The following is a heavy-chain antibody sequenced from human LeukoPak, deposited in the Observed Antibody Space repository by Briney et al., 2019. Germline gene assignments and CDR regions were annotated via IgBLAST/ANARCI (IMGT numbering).Heavy chain of an antibody. V-gene: IGHV1-8*01. D-gene: IGHD6-19*01. J-gene: IGHJ4*02. CDR2: MNPNSGNT. CDR3: ARHSSGWYGSPADY. CDR1: GYTFTSYD. Sequence: ASVKVSCKASGYTFTSYDINWVRQATGQGLEWMGWMNPNSGNTGYAQKFQGRVTMTRNTSISTAYMELSSLRSEDTAVYYCARHSSGWYGSPADYWGQGTLVTASS.